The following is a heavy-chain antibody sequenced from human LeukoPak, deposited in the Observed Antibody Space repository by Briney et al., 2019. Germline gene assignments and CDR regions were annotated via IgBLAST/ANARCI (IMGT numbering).Heavy chain of an antibody. D-gene: IGHD5-12*01. CDR1: GFSFRDFW. J-gene: IGHJ4*02. CDR2: INQGGSVK. CDR3: ARFGYSGWNLEY. V-gene: IGHV3-7*01. Sequence: GGSLRLSCAASGFSFRDFWMTWVRQAPGKGLGWGANINQGGSVKYYVDSVKGRFTISRDDAKSSLYVQMNSLRDEDTAVYYCARFGYSGWNLEYWGQGTLVTVSS.